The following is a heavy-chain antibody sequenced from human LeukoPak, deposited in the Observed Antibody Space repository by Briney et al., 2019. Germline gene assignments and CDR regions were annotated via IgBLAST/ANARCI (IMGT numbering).Heavy chain of an antibody. J-gene: IGHJ4*02. CDR2: ISYDGSNK. D-gene: IGHD1-26*01. V-gene: IGHV3-30*18. CDR3: AKDSGSYPDLDY. CDR1: GFTFSSYG. Sequence: GRSLTLSCAASGFTFSSYGMHWVRQAPGKGLEWVAVISYDGSNKYYADSVKGRFTISRDNSKNTLYLQMNSLRAEDAAVYYCAKDSGSYPDLDYWGQGTLVTVSS.